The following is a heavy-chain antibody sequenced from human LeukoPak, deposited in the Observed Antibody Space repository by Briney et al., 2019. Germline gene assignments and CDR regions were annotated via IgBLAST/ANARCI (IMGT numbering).Heavy chain of an antibody. CDR3: ARVVSGSFDY. V-gene: IGHV1-18*01. D-gene: IGHD1-26*01. CDR2: ISAYNGNT. J-gene: IGHJ4*02. CDR1: GYTFTSYA. Sequence: ASVKVSCKASGYTFTSYAMNWVRQAPGQGLEWMGWISAYNGNTNYAQKLQGRVTMTTDTSTSTAYMELRSLRSDDTAVYYCARVVSGSFDYWGQGTLVTVSS.